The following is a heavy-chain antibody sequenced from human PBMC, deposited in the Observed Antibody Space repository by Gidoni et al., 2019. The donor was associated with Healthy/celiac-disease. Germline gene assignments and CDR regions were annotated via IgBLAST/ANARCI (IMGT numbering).Heavy chain of an antibody. D-gene: IGHD2-15*01. Sequence: EVQLLESGGGLVQPGGSLSLSCAASGFTFSSYARTWVRQAPGKGLEWVSAISGSGGSTYYADSVKGRFTISRDNSKNTLYLQMNSLRAEDTAVYYCAKGRCRVGGSCYSRDYWGQGTLVTVSS. V-gene: IGHV3-23*01. J-gene: IGHJ4*02. CDR3: AKGRCRVGGSCYSRDY. CDR1: GFTFSSYA. CDR2: ISGSGGST.